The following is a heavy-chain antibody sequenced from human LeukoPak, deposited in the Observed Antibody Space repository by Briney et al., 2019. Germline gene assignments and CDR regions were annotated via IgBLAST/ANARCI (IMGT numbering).Heavy chain of an antibody. CDR3: ARAGSYGDYVSEAFDI. CDR2: INPNSGGT. D-gene: IGHD4-17*01. Sequence: GASVKVSCKASGYTFTSYYMHWVRQAPGQGLEWMGWINPNSGGTNYAQKFQGRVTMTRDTSISTAYMELSRLRSDDTAVYYCARAGSYGDYVSEAFDIWGQGTMVTVSS. J-gene: IGHJ3*02. CDR1: GYTFTSYY. V-gene: IGHV1-2*02.